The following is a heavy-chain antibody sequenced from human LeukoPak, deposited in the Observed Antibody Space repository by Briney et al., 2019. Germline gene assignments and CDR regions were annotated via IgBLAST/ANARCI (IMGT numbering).Heavy chain of an antibody. D-gene: IGHD6-13*01. CDR3: AKGSSSSWYSVEY. J-gene: IGHJ4*02. V-gene: IGHV3-9*01. Sequence: SLRLSCAASGFTFDDYAMHWVRQAPGKGLEWVSGISWNSGSIGYADSVKGRFTLSRDNSKNTLYLQMNSLRAEDTAVYYCAKGSSSSWYSVEYWGQGTLVTVSS. CDR2: ISWNSGSI. CDR1: GFTFDDYA.